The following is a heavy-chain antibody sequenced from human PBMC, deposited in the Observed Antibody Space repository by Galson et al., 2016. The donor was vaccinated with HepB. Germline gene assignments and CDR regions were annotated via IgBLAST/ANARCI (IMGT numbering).Heavy chain of an antibody. J-gene: IGHJ4*02. CDR2: VGVAGDT. Sequence: SLRLSCAASGFTFRNYDMHWVRQAAGKSLEWVSGVGVAGDTYSPDSVKGRFTISREDAKNSVYLQMSSLTAGDTAVYFCVRGGLYCGGDCSRPYYFDYWGQGILVTVSS. CDR1: GFTFRNYD. V-gene: IGHV3-13*01. CDR3: VRGGLYCGGDCSRPYYFDY. D-gene: IGHD2-21*01.